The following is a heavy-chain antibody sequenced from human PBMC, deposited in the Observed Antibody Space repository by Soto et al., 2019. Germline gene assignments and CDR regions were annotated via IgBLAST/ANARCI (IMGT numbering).Heavy chain of an antibody. CDR2: IVVVSGTA. CDR3: AAWRGISMGRGVIRFDY. Sequence: LVKGYCKTSGDTFSRYASGWVRQAPGQGLEWIGGIVVVSGTANYAQKFQERVTITGDMSTSTAYMELSSLRSEDTAVYYCAAWRGISMGRGVIRFDYWGQGTLVTASS. J-gene: IGHJ4*02. D-gene: IGHD3-10*01. CDR1: GDTFSRYA. V-gene: IGHV1-58*02.